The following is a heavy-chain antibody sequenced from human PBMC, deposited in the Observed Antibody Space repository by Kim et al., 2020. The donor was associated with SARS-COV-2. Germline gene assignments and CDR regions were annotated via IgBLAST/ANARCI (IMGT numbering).Heavy chain of an antibody. V-gene: IGHV1-69*01. Sequence: QKFQGGVTINADETTSTAYMELSSLRSEDTAVYYCARVDCSGGSCYAFDIWGQGTMVTVSS. D-gene: IGHD2-15*01. CDR3: ARVDCSGGSCYAFDI. J-gene: IGHJ3*02.